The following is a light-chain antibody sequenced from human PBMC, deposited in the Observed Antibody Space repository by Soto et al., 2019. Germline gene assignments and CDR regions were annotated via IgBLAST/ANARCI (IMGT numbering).Light chain of an antibody. CDR1: RSNIGAGYD. Sequence: QSVLTQPPSVSGAPGQRVTISCTGSRSNIGAGYDVHWYQQIPGAAPKLLIYRNHDRPSGVPDRFSGSKSGTSASLVITGLQAEDEGDYYCAAWDDSLNVVLFGGGTKLTVL. J-gene: IGLJ3*02. CDR3: AAWDDSLNVVL. V-gene: IGLV1-40*01. CDR2: RNH.